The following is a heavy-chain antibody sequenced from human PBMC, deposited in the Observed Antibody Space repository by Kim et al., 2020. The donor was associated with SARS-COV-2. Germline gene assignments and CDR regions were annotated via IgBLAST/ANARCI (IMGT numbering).Heavy chain of an antibody. Sequence: GGSLRLSCTASGFTFGDYAMSWFRQAPGKGLEWVGFIRSKAYGGTTEYAASVKGRFTISRDDSKSIAYLQMNSLKTEDTAVYYCTRAQRSNWNDNFDYWGQGTLVTVSS. V-gene: IGHV3-49*03. CDR1: GFTFGDYA. CDR3: TRAQRSNWNDNFDY. D-gene: IGHD1-20*01. J-gene: IGHJ4*02. CDR2: IRSKAYGGTT.